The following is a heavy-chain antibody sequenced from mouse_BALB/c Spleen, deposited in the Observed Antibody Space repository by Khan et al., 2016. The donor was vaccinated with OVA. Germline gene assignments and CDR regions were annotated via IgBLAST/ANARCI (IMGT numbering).Heavy chain of an antibody. D-gene: IGHD1-1*01. J-gene: IGHJ4*01. Sequence: DLVKPGASVKLSCKASGYTFTSYWINWIKQRPGQGLEWIGRIGPGSGNAYYNEMFKGKATLNVDTSSSTAYIQLSSLSSEDSGVYFCARENYYCRTCYAIDYWGQGTSVTVSS. CDR2: IGPGSGNA. CDR3: ARENYYCRTCYAIDY. V-gene: IGHV1S41*01. CDR1: GYTFTSYW.